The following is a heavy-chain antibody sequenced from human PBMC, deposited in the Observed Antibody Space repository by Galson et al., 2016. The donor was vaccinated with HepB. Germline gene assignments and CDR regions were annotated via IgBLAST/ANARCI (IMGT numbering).Heavy chain of an antibody. J-gene: IGHJ4*02. D-gene: IGHD2-15*01. CDR3: MFLGYCSGSYCFTFDHFDS. CDR1: GYSFTGYY. V-gene: IGHV1-2*06. CDR2: IDPNSGVT. Sequence: SVKVSCKASGYSFTGYYLNWVRQAPGQGLEWMGRIDPNSGVTNFARNFQGRVTMTRDTSITTAYMELNSLTSDDTAVYFCMFLGYCSGSYCFTFDHFDSWGQGTLVTVSS.